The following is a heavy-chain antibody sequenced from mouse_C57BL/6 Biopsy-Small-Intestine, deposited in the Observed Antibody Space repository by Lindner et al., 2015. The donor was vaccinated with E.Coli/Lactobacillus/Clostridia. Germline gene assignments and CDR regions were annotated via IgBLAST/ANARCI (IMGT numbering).Heavy chain of an antibody. CDR1: GHSFTDYN. Sequence: VQLQESGPELVKPGASVKISCKASGHSFTDYNMNWVKQSNGKSLEWIGVINPNYGTTGYNQKFKGKATLTVDQSSSTAYMQLNSLTSEDSAVYYCARNRWLLEDYFDYWGQGTTLTVSS. CDR3: ARNRWLLEDYFDY. D-gene: IGHD2-3*01. CDR2: INPNYGTT. V-gene: IGHV1-39*01. J-gene: IGHJ2*01.